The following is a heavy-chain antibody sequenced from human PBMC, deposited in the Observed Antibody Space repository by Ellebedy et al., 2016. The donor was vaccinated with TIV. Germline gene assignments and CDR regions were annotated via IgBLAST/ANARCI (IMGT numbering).Heavy chain of an antibody. J-gene: IGHJ4*02. Sequence: GGSLRLXCAASGFTFSDYYMGWIRQAPGKGLEWVSYISSSSSYTNYADSVKGRFTISRDNAKNSLYLQMNSLRAEDTAVYYCAREEYYYDSSGKGQDYWGQGTLVTVSS. CDR2: ISSSSSYT. V-gene: IGHV3-11*05. D-gene: IGHD3-22*01. CDR3: AREEYYYDSSGKGQDY. CDR1: GFTFSDYY.